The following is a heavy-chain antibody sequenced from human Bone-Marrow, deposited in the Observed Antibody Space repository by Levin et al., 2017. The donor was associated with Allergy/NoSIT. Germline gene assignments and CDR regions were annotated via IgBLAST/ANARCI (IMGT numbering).Heavy chain of an antibody. CDR2: IYTGDAT. V-gene: IGHV3-53*01. CDR3: AFYGGDSGGLDP. J-gene: IGHJ5*02. CDR1: GFSVSSKH. Sequence: HTGGSLRLSCAASGFSVSSKHMSWVRQAPGKGLEWVSVIYTGDATSYADSVKGRFTISRDNSKNTLYLQMNSLRAEDTAVYYCAFYGGDSGGLDPWGQGTLVTVSS. D-gene: IGHD4-23*01.